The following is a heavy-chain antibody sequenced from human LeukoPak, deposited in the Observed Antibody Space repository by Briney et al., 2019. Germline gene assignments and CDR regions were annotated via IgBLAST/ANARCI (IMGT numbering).Heavy chain of an antibody. D-gene: IGHD3-3*01. Sequence: GGSLRLSCAASGFIFSSYWMSWVRQAPGKGLEWVANINEDGSEKYYVDSVKGRFTISRDNAKNSLYLQMNSLRAEDTAVYYWAREPRFWSGYTPDYWGQGTLVTVSS. J-gene: IGHJ4*02. V-gene: IGHV3-7*04. CDR3: AREPRFWSGYTPDY. CDR2: INEDGSEK. CDR1: GFIFSSYW.